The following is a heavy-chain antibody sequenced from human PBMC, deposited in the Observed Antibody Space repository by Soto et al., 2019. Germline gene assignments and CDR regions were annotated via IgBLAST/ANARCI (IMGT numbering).Heavy chain of an antibody. CDR2: IRGSGGST. V-gene: IGHV3-23*01. J-gene: IGHJ4*02. Sequence: PGKGLEWVPAIRGSGGSTYYADSVKGRLTISRDNSKNTLYLQMNSLRAEDTAVYYCAKSLQVELSGIDYWGQGTLVTVSS. CDR3: AKSLQVELSGIDY. D-gene: IGHD3-16*02.